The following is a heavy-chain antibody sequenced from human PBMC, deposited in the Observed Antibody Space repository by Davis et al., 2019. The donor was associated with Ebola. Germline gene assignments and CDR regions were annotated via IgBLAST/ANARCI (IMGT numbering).Heavy chain of an antibody. J-gene: IGHJ4*02. V-gene: IGHV1-18*01. Sequence: ASVKVSCKASGYTFTSYGISWVRQAPGQGLEWMGWISAYNGNTNYAQKLQGRVTMTTDTSTSTAYMELRSLRSDDTAVYYCARGRRVYCSGGSCYPGDFGYWGQGTLVTVSS. D-gene: IGHD2-15*01. CDR2: ISAYNGNT. CDR3: ARGRRVYCSGGSCYPGDFGY. CDR1: GYTFTSYG.